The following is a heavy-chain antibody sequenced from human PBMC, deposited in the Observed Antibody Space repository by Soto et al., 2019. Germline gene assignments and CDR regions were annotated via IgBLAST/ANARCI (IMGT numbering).Heavy chain of an antibody. D-gene: IGHD3-3*01. CDR3: ARGQRFSDWFDP. Sequence: QVHLQESGPGLVKSSETLSLNCTVSGGTMNSYYWTWIRQPAGKGLEWIGRIYSSGSTKYNPSLQSRVTMSLDTSKNQFSLRLTSVTAADTAVYYCARGQRFSDWFDPWGQGTLVTVSS. J-gene: IGHJ5*02. CDR1: GGTMNSYY. V-gene: IGHV4-4*07. CDR2: IYSSGST.